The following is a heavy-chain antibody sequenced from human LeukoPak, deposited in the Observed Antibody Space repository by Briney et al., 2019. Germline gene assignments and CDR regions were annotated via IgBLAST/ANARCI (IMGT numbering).Heavy chain of an antibody. Sequence: GGSLRLSCAASGFTFSDYWMSWVRQAPGKRLEWVANIKQDGSEKYYVDSVKGRFTISRDNAKNSLYLQMNSLRAEDTAVYYCARELIGNLPSVGYWGQGTLVTVSS. J-gene: IGHJ4*02. CDR1: GFTFSDYW. V-gene: IGHV3-7*04. CDR2: IKQDGSEK. D-gene: IGHD1-14*01. CDR3: ARELIGNLPSVGY.